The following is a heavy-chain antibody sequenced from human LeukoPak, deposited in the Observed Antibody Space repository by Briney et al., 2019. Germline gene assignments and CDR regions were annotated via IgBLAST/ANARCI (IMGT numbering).Heavy chain of an antibody. Sequence: PGGSLRLSCAASGFTFSSYAMHWVRQAPGKGLEWVAVISYDGSNKHYADSVKGRFTISRDNSKNTLYLQMNSLRAEDTAVYYCAKDAFTVAVNWFDPWGQGTLVTVSS. D-gene: IGHD3-16*01. CDR3: AKDAFTVAVNWFDP. CDR2: ISYDGSNK. CDR1: GFTFSSYA. J-gene: IGHJ5*02. V-gene: IGHV3-30-3*01.